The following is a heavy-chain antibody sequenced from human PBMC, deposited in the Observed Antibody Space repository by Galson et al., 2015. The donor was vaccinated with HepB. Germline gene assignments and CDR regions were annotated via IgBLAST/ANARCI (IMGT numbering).Heavy chain of an antibody. CDR2: IWYDGSNK. CDR1: GFTFSSYG. J-gene: IGHJ4*02. Sequence: SLRLSCAASGFTFSSYGMHWVRQAPGKGLEWVAVIWYDGSNKYYADSVKGRFTISRDNSKNTLYLQMNSLRAEDTAVYYCARGTLRFLEWLYPLDYWGQGTLVTVSS. D-gene: IGHD3-3*01. V-gene: IGHV3-33*01. CDR3: ARGTLRFLEWLYPLDY.